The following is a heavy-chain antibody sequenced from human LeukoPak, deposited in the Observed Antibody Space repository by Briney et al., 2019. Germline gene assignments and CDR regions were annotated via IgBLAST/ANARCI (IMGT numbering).Heavy chain of an antibody. CDR2: INHSGST. Sequence: SETLSLTCAVYGGSFSGYYWSWIRQPPGKGLEWIGEINHSGSTNYNPSLKSRVTISVDTSKNQFSLKLSSATAADTAVYYCARAKDLFLWSYYFDYWGQGTLVTVSS. V-gene: IGHV4-34*01. CDR3: ARAKDLFLWSYYFDY. J-gene: IGHJ4*02. D-gene: IGHD2/OR15-2a*01. CDR1: GGSFSGYY.